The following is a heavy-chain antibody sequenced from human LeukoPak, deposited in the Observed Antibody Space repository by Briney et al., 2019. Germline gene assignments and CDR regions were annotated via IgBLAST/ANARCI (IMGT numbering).Heavy chain of an antibody. CDR2: ISTYNGNT. CDR3: ARWDYYDSSGYYFFGGVGFSPSDY. CDR1: GYSFVLYG. D-gene: IGHD3-22*01. Sequence: ASVKVSCKASGYSFVLYGISWVRQAPGQGPEWMGWISTYNGNTKYAEKFQGRVTMTTDTPTSTAYMELRSLRSDDTAAYYCARWDYYDSSGYYFFGGVGFSPSDYWGQGTLVTVSS. V-gene: IGHV1-18*01. J-gene: IGHJ4*02.